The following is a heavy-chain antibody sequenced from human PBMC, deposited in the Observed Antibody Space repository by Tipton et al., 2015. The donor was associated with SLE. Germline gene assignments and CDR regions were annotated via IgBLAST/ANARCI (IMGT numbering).Heavy chain of an antibody. D-gene: IGHD1-1*01. CDR2: INYSGSA. V-gene: IGHV4-31*03. Sequence: LRLSCTVSGVSITTGAYWTWIRQHPGKGLEWIGYINYSGSAHYNPSLNSRGTISVDTSKNHFSLILSSVSAADTAVHYCARDLTGTIGSPIYGLDVWGQGTTVTVSS. J-gene: IGHJ6*02. CDR1: GVSITTGAY. CDR3: ARDLTGTIGSPIYGLDV.